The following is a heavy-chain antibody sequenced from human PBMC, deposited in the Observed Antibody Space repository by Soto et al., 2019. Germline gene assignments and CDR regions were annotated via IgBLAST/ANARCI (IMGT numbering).Heavy chain of an antibody. CDR3: ASRLDPVIAARWDGDAFDI. CDR2: ISAYNGNT. Sequence: QVQLVQSGAEVKKPGASVKVSCKASGYTFTSYGISWVRQAPGQGLEWMGWISAYNGNTNYAQKLQGRVTMTTDTSTSTAYMELRSLRSDDTAVYYCASRLDPVIAARWDGDAFDIWGQGTMVTVSS. D-gene: IGHD6-6*01. V-gene: IGHV1-18*01. CDR1: GYTFTSYG. J-gene: IGHJ3*02.